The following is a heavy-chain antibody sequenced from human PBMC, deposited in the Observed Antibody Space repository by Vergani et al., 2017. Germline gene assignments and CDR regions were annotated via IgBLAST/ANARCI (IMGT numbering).Heavy chain of an antibody. J-gene: IGHJ6*02. V-gene: IGHV3-7*01. CDR2: VNQDGSEK. CDR3: VRVPLIRRGSGNYGINNYHGMDV. D-gene: IGHD3-10*01. CDR1: GFISSSYW. Sequence: EGQLVESGGDWVQRGGSLRLSCAASGFISSSYWMSWVRQAPGKGLEWVANVNQDGSEKYYVDSVRGRFTISRDNAKNLIYLQMNSLRAEETAVYFCVRVPLIRRGSGNYGINNYHGMDVWGQGTTVIVSS.